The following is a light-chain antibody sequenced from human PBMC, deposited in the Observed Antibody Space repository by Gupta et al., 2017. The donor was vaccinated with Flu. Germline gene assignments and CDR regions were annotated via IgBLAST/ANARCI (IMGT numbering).Light chain of an antibody. CDR2: EDN. CDR1: SGSIASNY. J-gene: IGLJ3*02. CDR3: QSYDTSNHWV. Sequence: NFMLTQPHSVPQSPGTTVTLSCTRSSGSIASNYVQWYQQRPGSAPTIVMYEDNQRPSGVPDRFSGSIDSSSNSASLTISGLKTEDEADYYCQSYDTSNHWVFGGGTKLTVL. V-gene: IGLV6-57*03.